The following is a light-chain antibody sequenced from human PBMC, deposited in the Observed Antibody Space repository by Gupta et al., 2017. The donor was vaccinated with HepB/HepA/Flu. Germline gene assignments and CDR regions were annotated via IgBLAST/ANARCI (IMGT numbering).Light chain of an antibody. CDR1: QSVSTN. J-gene: IGKJ1*01. CDR2: GAS. CDR3: QQYNTSPRT. V-gene: IGKV3-15*01. Sequence: EIVMTQSPDTLSVSPGESATLSCRASQSVSTNLAWYQQKPGQAPRLLIDGASIRATEIPARFSGFGSGTEFTLTISSLQSEDVALYYCQQYNTSPRTFGQGTKVEIK.